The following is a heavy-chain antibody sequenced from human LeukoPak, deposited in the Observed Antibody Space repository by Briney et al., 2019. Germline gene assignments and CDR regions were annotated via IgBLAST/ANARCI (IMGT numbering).Heavy chain of an antibody. Sequence: SSETLSLTCTVSGGSISSYYWSWIRQPPGKGLEWIGYIYYSGSTNYNPSLKSRVTISVDTSKNQFSLKLSSVTAADTAVYYCVAGRYYYYYYMDVWGKGTTVTVSS. V-gene: IGHV4-59*12. CDR3: VAGRYYYYYYMDV. J-gene: IGHJ6*03. CDR1: GGSISSYY. CDR2: IYYSGST.